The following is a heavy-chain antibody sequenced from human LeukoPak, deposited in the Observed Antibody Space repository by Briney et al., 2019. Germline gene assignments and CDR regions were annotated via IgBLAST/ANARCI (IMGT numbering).Heavy chain of an antibody. CDR2: IIPIFGTA. Sequence: ASVKVSCKASGGTFSSYAISWVRQAPGQGLEWMGGIIPIFGTANYAQKFQGRVTITADESTSTAYMELSSLRSEDTAVYYCAREAVTIFGVVRTQTTKLPHRFDPWGQGTLVTVSS. D-gene: IGHD3-3*01. CDR1: GGTFSSYA. CDR3: AREAVTIFGVVRTQTTKLPHRFDP. V-gene: IGHV1-69*13. J-gene: IGHJ5*02.